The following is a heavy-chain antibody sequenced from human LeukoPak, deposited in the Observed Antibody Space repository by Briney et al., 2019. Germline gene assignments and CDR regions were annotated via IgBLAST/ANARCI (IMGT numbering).Heavy chain of an antibody. J-gene: IGHJ4*02. Sequence: SETLSLTCAVYGGSFSGYYWSWIRQPPGKGLEWIGEINHSGSTNYNPSLKSRVTISVDTSKNQFSLKLSSVTAADTAVYYCARLDYDSPLGGYFDYWGQGTLVTVSS. CDR3: ARLDYDSPLGGYFDY. V-gene: IGHV4-34*01. CDR2: INHSGST. CDR1: GGSFSGYY. D-gene: IGHD4-17*01.